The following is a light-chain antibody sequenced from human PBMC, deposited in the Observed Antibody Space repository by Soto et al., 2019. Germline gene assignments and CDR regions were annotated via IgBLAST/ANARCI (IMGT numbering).Light chain of an antibody. Sequence: DIQMTQSPSTLSASVGDRVTITCRASQTINSWLAWYQQKPGKAPKLLIYKASYLQSWVPSTFSGSGSGTEFTLTISSLQPDDFAPYYCQQYKSYSSWTFGQGTKVDIK. CDR2: KAS. CDR1: QTINSW. J-gene: IGKJ1*01. V-gene: IGKV1-5*03. CDR3: QQYKSYSSWT.